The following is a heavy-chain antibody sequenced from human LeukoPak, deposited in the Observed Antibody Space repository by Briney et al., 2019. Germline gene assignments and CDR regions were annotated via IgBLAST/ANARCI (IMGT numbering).Heavy chain of an antibody. J-gene: IGHJ3*02. CDR2: INPKSGGT. CDR3: ARPKPSTMVRGGGAFDI. D-gene: IGHD3-10*01. V-gene: IGHV1-2*02. Sequence: GASVKVSCKASGYSFTGHYMHWVRQAPGQGLEWMGWINPKSGGTNYAQKFQGRVTITADESTSTAYMELSSLRSEDTAVYYCARPKPSTMVRGGGAFDIWGQGTMVTVSS. CDR1: GYSFTGHY.